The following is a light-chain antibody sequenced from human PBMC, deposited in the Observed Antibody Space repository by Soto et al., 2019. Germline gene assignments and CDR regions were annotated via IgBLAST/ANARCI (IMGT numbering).Light chain of an antibody. J-gene: IGKJ2*01. V-gene: IGKV3-15*01. CDR1: QSVDSN. CDR3: PQYNDWPYN. Sequence: EVVMTQSPATLSVSPGERATLSCRASQSVDSNLAWYQQKPGQAPRLLIYRASTRAAGIPDTFSGSGSGTEFTLTISRLQSEDFAVYYCPQYNDWPYNFGQGTKLDIK. CDR2: RAS.